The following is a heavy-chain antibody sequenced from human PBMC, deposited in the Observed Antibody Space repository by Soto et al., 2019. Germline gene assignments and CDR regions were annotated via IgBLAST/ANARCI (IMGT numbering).Heavy chain of an antibody. D-gene: IGHD2-2*01. V-gene: IGHV1-24*01. Sequence: ASVKVSCKVSGYTLTELSMHWVRQAPGKGLEWMGGFDPEDGETIYAQKFQGRVTMTEDTSTDTAYMELSSLRSEDQAVYYCATDAGIVPAAMGRTYYYYGMDVWGQGTTVTVSS. J-gene: IGHJ6*02. CDR1: GYTLTELS. CDR3: ATDAGIVPAAMGRTYYYYGMDV. CDR2: FDPEDGET.